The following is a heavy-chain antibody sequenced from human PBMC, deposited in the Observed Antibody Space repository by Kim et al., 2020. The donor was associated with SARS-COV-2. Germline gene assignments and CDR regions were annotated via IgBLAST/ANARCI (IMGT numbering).Heavy chain of an antibody. CDR2: ISSSSSYI. CDR1: GFTFSSYS. J-gene: IGHJ4*02. CDR3: ARLPSGYSYGVDY. V-gene: IGHV3-21*01. Sequence: GGSLRLSCAASGFTFSSYSMNWVRQAPGKGLEWVSSISSSSSYIYYADSVKGRFTISRDNAKNSLYLQMNSLRAEDTAVYYCARLPSGYSYGVDYWGQGTLVTVSS. D-gene: IGHD5-18*01.